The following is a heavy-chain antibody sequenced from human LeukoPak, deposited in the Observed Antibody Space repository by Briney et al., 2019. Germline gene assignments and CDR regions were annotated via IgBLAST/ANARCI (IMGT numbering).Heavy chain of an antibody. V-gene: IGHV3-23*01. D-gene: IGHD3-16*01. CDR2: ISGSGGST. Sequence: GGSLRLSCAASGFTFSSYAMSWVRRAPGKGLGWVSAISGSGGSTYYADSVKGRFTISRDNSKNTLYLQMNSLRAEDTAVYYCAKDGLGAFDYWGQGTLVTVSS. CDR1: GFTFSSYA. CDR3: AKDGLGAFDY. J-gene: IGHJ4*02.